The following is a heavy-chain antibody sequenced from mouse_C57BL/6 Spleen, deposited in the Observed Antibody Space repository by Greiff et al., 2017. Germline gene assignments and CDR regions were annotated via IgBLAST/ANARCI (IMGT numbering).Heavy chain of an antibody. Sequence: QVQLQQPGAELVKPGASVKLSCKASGYTFTSYWMHWVKQRPGQGLEWIGLIHPNSGSSNYNEKFKSKATLTVDKSSSTAYMQLRSLTSEDSAVYYCARDYGSRDWFADWGQGTLVTVSA. CDR1: GYTFTSYW. CDR3: ARDYGSRDWFAD. D-gene: IGHD1-1*01. V-gene: IGHV1-64*01. J-gene: IGHJ3*01. CDR2: IHPNSGSS.